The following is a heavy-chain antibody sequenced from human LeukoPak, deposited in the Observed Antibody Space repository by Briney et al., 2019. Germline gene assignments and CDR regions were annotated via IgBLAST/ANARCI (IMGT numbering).Heavy chain of an antibody. CDR3: AELGITMIGGV. CDR2: ISGSGVST. J-gene: IGHJ6*04. Sequence: PGGSLRLSCAGSGFTFSSYGMSWVRQTPGKGLEWVSAISGSGVSTYYVDSVKGRFTISRDNSKNTLVLQMNSLRAEDTAVYYCAELGITMIGGVWGKGTTVTISS. V-gene: IGHV3-23*01. D-gene: IGHD3-10*02. CDR1: GFTFSSYG.